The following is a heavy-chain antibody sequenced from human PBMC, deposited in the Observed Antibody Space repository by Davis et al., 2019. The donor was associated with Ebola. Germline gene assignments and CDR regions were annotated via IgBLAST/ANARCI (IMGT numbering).Heavy chain of an antibody. CDR2: ISYDGSNK. D-gene: IGHD3-9*01. Sequence: GESLKISCAASGFTFSSYAMHWVRQAPGKGLEWVAVISYDGSNKYYADSVKGRFTISRDNSKNTLYLQMNRLRAEDTAMYYCARDSPDPLTGQHQYYFDYWGQGTLVTVSS. V-gene: IGHV3-30-3*01. CDR1: GFTFSSYA. J-gene: IGHJ4*02. CDR3: ARDSPDPLTGQHQYYFDY.